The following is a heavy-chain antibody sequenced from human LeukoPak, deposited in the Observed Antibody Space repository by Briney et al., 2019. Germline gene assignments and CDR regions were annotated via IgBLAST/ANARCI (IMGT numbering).Heavy chain of an antibody. CDR2: IHTIGST. V-gene: IGHV4-61*02. Sequence: PSETLSLTCTVSGVSISRGSHYWSWIRQPAGKGLEWIGRIHTIGSTNYSPSLWRRVTISVDTSKNQFSLRLHSVTAADTAVYYCARDRSYYSDTGTDYWGQGALVTVSS. J-gene: IGHJ4*02. CDR3: ARDRSYYSDTGTDY. CDR1: GVSISRGSHY. D-gene: IGHD3-22*01.